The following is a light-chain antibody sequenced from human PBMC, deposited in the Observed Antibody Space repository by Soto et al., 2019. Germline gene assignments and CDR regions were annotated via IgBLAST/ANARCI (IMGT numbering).Light chain of an antibody. V-gene: IGLV2-23*02. Sequence: QSALTQPASVSGSPGQSITISCTGTNSDVGNYNLVSWYQQHPGKAPKLMMYEVTKRPSGVSNLFSGSKSGNTASLTISGLQAEDEADYYCCSYAGRATWVFGGGTKVTVL. J-gene: IGLJ3*02. CDR1: NSDVGNYNL. CDR2: EVT. CDR3: CSYAGRATWV.